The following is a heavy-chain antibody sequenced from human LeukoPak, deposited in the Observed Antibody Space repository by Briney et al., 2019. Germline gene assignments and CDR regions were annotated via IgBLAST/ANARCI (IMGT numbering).Heavy chain of an antibody. D-gene: IGHD5-24*01. V-gene: IGHV3-30*04. J-gene: IGHJ4*02. CDR1: RFTFSGYA. CDR3: AREDGYNFQGFDY. Sequence: GALRLSCAASRFTFSGYAMHWVRQAPGKGLGWVAVISYDGSNKYYADSVKGRFTISRDNSKNTLYLQMNSLRPEDTAVYYCAREDGYNFQGFDYWGQGTLVTASS. CDR2: ISYDGSNK.